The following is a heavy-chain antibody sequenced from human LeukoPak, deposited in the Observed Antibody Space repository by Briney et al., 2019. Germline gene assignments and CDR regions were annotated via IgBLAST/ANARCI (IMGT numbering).Heavy chain of an antibody. J-gene: IGHJ5*02. CDR2: ISSSSSYI. V-gene: IGHV3-21*01. CDR1: GFTFSSYS. CDR3: ARTSEGGYDPLKGFDP. D-gene: IGHD1-14*01. Sequence: PGGSLRLSCAASGFTFSSYSMNWVRQAPGKGLEWVSSISSSSSYIYYADSVKGRFTISRDNAKNSVYLQMNSLRAEDTAVYHCARTSEGGYDPLKGFDPWGQGNLVTVSS.